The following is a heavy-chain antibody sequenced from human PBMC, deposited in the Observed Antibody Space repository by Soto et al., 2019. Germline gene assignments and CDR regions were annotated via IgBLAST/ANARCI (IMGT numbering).Heavy chain of an antibody. CDR3: ASQKHRGCYPPCGMDV. CDR1: GGTFSSYA. V-gene: IGHV1-69*13. J-gene: IGHJ6*02. D-gene: IGHD2-15*01. CDR2: IIPIFGTA. Sequence: ASVKVSCKASGGTFSSYAISWVRQAPGQGLEWMGGIIPIFGTANSAQKFQGRVTITADESPSTAYMELSSLRCEDTAVYYCASQKHRGCYPPCGMDVWGQGTTVTVSS.